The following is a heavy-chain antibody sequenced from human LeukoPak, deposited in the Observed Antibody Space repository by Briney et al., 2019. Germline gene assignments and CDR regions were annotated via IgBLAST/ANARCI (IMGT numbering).Heavy chain of an antibody. D-gene: IGHD1-26*01. V-gene: IGHV3-74*01. CDR2: INPDGSIT. Sequence: GGSLRLSCAASGFTFSNYWMHWVRQAPGKGLVWVSRINPDGSITTYADSVKGRFTISRDNAKNTLYLQMNSLRAEDTAVYYCARDDGLGTYYIDAFDIWGQGTMVTVSS. J-gene: IGHJ3*02. CDR1: GFTFSNYW. CDR3: ARDDGLGTYYIDAFDI.